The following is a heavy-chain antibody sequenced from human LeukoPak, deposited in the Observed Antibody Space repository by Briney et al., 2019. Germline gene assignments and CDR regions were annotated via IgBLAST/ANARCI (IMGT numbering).Heavy chain of an antibody. CDR1: GGSISSYY. Sequence: SETLSLTCTVSGGSISSYYWSWIRQPPGKGLEWIGYIYYSGSTNYNPSLKSRVTISVDTSKNQFSLKLSSVTAADTAVYYCARRQQLDDAFDIWGQGTMVTVSS. CDR2: IYYSGST. D-gene: IGHD6-13*01. J-gene: IGHJ3*02. CDR3: ARRQQLDDAFDI. V-gene: IGHV4-59*12.